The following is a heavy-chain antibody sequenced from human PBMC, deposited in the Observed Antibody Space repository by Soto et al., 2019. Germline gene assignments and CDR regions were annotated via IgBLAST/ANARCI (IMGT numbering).Heavy chain of an antibody. J-gene: IGHJ5*02. CDR1: GGSISSGCYY. CDR2: IYYSGST. D-gene: IGHD2-21*01. V-gene: IGHV4-31*03. Sequence: SETLSLTCTVSGGSISSGCYYWSWIRQHPGKGLEWIGYIYYSGSTYYNPSLKSRVTISVDRSKNQFSLKLSSVTAADTAVYYCARAGGKRVAYWFDPWGQGTLVTVSS. CDR3: ARAGGKRVAYWFDP.